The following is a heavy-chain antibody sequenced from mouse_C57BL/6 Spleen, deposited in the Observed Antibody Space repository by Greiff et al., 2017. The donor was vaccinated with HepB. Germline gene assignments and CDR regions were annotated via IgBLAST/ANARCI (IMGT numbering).Heavy chain of an antibody. V-gene: IGHV2-6-1*01. D-gene: IGHD2-3*01. CDR2: IWSDGST. Sequence: VKLMESGPGLVAPSQSLSITCTVSGFSLTSYGVHWVRQPPGKGLEWLVVIWSDGSTTYNSALKSRLSISKDNSKSQVFLKMNSLQTDDTAMYYCARQGDGYYEWYFDVWGTGTTVTVSS. CDR3: ARQGDGYYEWYFDV. J-gene: IGHJ1*03. CDR1: GFSLTSYG.